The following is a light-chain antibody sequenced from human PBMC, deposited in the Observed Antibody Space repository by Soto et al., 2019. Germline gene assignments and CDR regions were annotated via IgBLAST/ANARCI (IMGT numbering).Light chain of an antibody. CDR2: GAS. CDR1: QSVTSYY. J-gene: IGKJ5*01. Sequence: EIVLTQSPGTLSLSPGERATLSCRASQSVTSYYFAWYQQQPGQAPRLLISGASSRAPGIPDRFSGRGSGTDFTLTISRLEPEDFALYYCQQYGSSPFTFGQGTRLEIK. CDR3: QQYGSSPFT. V-gene: IGKV3-20*01.